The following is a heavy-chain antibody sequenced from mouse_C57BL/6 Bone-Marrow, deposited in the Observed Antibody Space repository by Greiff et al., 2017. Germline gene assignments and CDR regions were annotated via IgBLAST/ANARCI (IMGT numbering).Heavy chain of an antibody. CDR2: IDPSDSYT. V-gene: IGHV1-69*01. CDR1: GYTFTSYW. D-gene: IGHD1-1*01. CDR3: ARGYGSTFAY. Sequence: QVQLQQPGAELVMPGASVKLSCKASGYTFTSYWMHWVKQRPGQGLEWIGEIDPSDSYTNYNQKFKGKSTLTVDKSSSTAYMQLSSLTSDDSAVYYCARGYGSTFAYWGQGTLVTVSA. J-gene: IGHJ3*01.